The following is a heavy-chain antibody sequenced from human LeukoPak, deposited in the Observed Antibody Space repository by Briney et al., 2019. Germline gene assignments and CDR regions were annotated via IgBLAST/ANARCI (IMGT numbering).Heavy chain of an antibody. V-gene: IGHV4-39*05. CDR2: IYYSGST. J-gene: IGHJ6*03. Sequence: SETPSLTCTVSGGSISSSSYYWGWIRQPPGKGLEWIGSIYYSGSTYYNPSLKSRVTISVDTSKNQFSLKLSSVTAADTAVYYCVVVVPAAILYYYYYMDVWGKGTTVTVSS. CDR1: GGSISSSSYY. CDR3: VVVVPAAILYYYYYMDV. D-gene: IGHD2-2*01.